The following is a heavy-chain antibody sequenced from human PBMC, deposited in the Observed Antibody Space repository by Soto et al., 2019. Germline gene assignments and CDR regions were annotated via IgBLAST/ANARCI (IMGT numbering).Heavy chain of an antibody. Sequence: EVQLVESGGGLVKPGGSLRLSCAASGFTFSNAWMTWVRQAPGKGLEWVGRIKSKTDGGTADYAAPVKGRFTISRDDSKNTLYLKMNSLKTEDTAMYYCATGRFSSSLYFDYWGQGTLVTVSS. CDR2: IKSKTDGGTA. V-gene: IGHV3-15*01. J-gene: IGHJ4*02. CDR1: GFTFSNAW. CDR3: ATGRFSSSLYFDY. D-gene: IGHD6-6*01.